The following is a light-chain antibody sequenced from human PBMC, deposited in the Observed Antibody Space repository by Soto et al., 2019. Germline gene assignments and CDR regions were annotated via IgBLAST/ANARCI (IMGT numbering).Light chain of an antibody. Sequence: VLTHPASVSGSPGQSITISCTGTSSDVGGYNYVSWYQQHPGKAPKLMIYDVSNRPSGVSNRFSGSKSGNTASLTISGLQAEDEADYYCSSYTSSSTLVFGTGTKAPS. CDR1: SSDVGGYNY. CDR2: DVS. J-gene: IGLJ1*01. CDR3: SSYTSSSTLV. V-gene: IGLV2-14*01.